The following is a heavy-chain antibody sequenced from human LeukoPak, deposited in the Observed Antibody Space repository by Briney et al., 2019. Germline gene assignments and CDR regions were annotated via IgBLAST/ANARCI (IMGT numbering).Heavy chain of an antibody. CDR1: GGSISSYY. J-gene: IGHJ3*02. V-gene: IGHV4-59*01. Sequence: SETLSLTCTVSGGSISSYYWSWIRQPPGKGLEWIGYIYYSGSTNYNPSLKSRVTISVDTSKNQFSLKLSSVTAADTAVYYCARVQRVKAFDIWGQGTMVTVSS. D-gene: IGHD6-25*01. CDR3: ARVQRVKAFDI. CDR2: IYYSGST.